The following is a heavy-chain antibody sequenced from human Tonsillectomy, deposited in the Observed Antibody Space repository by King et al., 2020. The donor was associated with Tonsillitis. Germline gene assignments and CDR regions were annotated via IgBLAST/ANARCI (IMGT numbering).Heavy chain of an antibody. D-gene: IGHD6-13*01. CDR2: IRYDGSNK. CDR3: AKDDRYSFSLYPFLS. Sequence: VQLVESGGGVVQPGGSLRLSCAASGFTFSSYGMHWVRQAPGKGLEWVAFIRYDGSNKFYADSVKGRFTISRANSKNTLYLEMNSLRAEDTAVYYCAKDDRYSFSLYPFLSWGQGPLVTVSS. CDR1: GFTFSSYG. V-gene: IGHV3-30*02. J-gene: IGHJ5*02.